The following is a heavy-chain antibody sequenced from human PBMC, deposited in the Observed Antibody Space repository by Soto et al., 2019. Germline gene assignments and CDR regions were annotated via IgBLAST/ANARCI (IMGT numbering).Heavy chain of an antibody. CDR1: GGSISSGGYY. CDR3: AGIAARPASYAFDI. CDR2: IYYSGST. Sequence: PSETLSLTCTVSGGSISSGGYYWSWIRQHPGKGLEWIGYIYYSGSTYYNPSLKSRVTISVDTSKNQFSLKLSSVTAADTAVYYCAGIAARPASYAFDIWGQGTMVTVS. V-gene: IGHV4-31*03. D-gene: IGHD6-6*01. J-gene: IGHJ3*02.